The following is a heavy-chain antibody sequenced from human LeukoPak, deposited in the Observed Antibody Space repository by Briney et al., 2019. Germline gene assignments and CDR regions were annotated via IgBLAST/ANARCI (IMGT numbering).Heavy chain of an antibody. J-gene: IGHJ4*02. CDR1: GFTFSSYA. CDR2: ISGSGGST. CDR3: AKDSYYDSSGYYPPSYFDY. V-gene: IGHV3-23*01. Sequence: PGGSLRLSCAASGFTFSSYAMSWVCQAPGKGLEWVSGISGSGGSTYYADSVKGRFTISRDNSKNTLYLQMNSLRAENTAVYYCAKDSYYDSSGYYPPSYFDYWGQGTLVIVSS. D-gene: IGHD3-22*01.